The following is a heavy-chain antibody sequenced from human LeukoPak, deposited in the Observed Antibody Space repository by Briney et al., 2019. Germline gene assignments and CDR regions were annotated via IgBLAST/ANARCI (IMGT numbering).Heavy chain of an antibody. Sequence: SSETLSLTCTISGGSTTGYFWRWIRQPPGKGLEWIGYVFYGGGTLYNPSLDSRVTISVDTSKTQFSLELTSVTAADTAVYYCARHMSVTYDAFDLWGRGTMVTVSS. CDR3: ARHMSVTYDAFDL. CDR2: VFYGGGT. D-gene: IGHD2-21*02. CDR1: GGSTTGYF. J-gene: IGHJ3*01. V-gene: IGHV4-59*08.